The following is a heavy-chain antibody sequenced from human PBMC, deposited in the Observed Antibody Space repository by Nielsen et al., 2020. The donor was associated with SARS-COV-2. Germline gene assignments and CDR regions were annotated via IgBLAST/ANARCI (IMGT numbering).Heavy chain of an antibody. CDR1: GYTFTSYD. D-gene: IGHD2-15*01. Sequence: ASVKVSCKASGYTFTSYDINWVRQATGQGLEWMGWMNPNSGNTGYAQKFQGRVIMTRNTSISTAYMELSSLRSEDTAVYYCARGVYCSGGSCYYYYYYMDVWGKGTTVTVSS. CDR3: ARGVYCSGGSCYYYYYYMDV. V-gene: IGHV1-8*01. CDR2: MNPNSGNT. J-gene: IGHJ6*03.